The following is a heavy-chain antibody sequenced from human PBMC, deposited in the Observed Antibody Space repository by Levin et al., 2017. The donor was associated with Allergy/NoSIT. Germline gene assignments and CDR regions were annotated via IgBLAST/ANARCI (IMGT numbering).Heavy chain of an antibody. J-gene: IGHJ6*02. CDR3: ARGPDIVVVPAAPHHYYYDYGMDV. V-gene: IGHV4-34*01. Sequence: SETLSLTCAVYGGSFSGYYWSWIRQPPGKGLEWIGEINHSGSTNYNPSLKSRVTISVDTSKNQFSLKLSSVTAADTAVYYCARGPDIVVVPAAPHHYYYDYGMDVWGQGTTVTVSS. CDR1: GGSFSGYY. CDR2: INHSGST. D-gene: IGHD2-2*01.